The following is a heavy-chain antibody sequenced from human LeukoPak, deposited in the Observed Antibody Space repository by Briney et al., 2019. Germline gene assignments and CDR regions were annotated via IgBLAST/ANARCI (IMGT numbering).Heavy chain of an antibody. CDR2: SIPLITTP. CDR1: GGTFGNYA. CDR3: AGGDEHSAPSVFYI. Sequence: ASSGPSPAKARGGTFGNYAGTWLRQAPGQGLEWMGASIPLITTPNYAQKFEGRVTITADKSTRTVYMELSSLTSVDTALYYCAGGDEHSAPSVFYIPGEGKMFTVSS. D-gene: IGHD1-26*01. J-gene: IGHJ3*02. V-gene: IGHV1-69*06.